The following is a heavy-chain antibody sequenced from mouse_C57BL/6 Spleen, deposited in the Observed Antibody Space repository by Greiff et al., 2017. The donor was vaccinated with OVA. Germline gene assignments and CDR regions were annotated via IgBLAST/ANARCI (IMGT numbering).Heavy chain of an antibody. CDR1: GYAFSSYW. CDR3: ARAYSSGFDAMDY. D-gene: IGHD3-2*02. Sequence: QVQLQQSGAELVKPGASVKISCKASGYAFSSYWMNWVKQRPGKGLEWIGQIYPGDGDTNYNGKFKGKATLTADKSSSTAYMQLSSLTSEDSAVYFCARAYSSGFDAMDYWGQGTSVTVSS. J-gene: IGHJ4*01. CDR2: IYPGDGDT. V-gene: IGHV1-80*01.